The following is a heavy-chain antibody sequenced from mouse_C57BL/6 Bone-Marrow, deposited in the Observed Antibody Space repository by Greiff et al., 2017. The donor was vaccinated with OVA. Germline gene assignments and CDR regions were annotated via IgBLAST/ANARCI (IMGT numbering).Heavy chain of an antibody. J-gene: IGHJ4*01. CDR1: GFTFSDYG. D-gene: IGHD2-3*01. CDR2: ISNLAYSI. Sequence: EVKLMESGGGLVQPGGSLKLSCAASGFTFSDYGMAWVRQAPRKGPEWVAFISNLAYSIYYADTVTGLFTISRENAKNTLYLEMSSLRSEDTAMYYCARQGGYFFMDYWGQGTSVTVSS. V-gene: IGHV5-15*01. CDR3: ARQGGYFFMDY.